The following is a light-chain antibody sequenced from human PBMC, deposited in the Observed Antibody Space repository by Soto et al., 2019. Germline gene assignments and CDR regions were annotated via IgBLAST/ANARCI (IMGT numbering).Light chain of an antibody. CDR3: EEYNDWSFT. J-gene: IGKJ3*01. CDR1: QSVSNK. CDR2: GAS. V-gene: IGKV3-15*01. Sequence: EIVMTQSPATLSVSPGERATLSCVASQSVSNKLAWYQQKPGQAPRLLIYGASTRATGIPARFSGSGSGTEFTLTISGLQSEDFALYYCEEYNDWSFTFGPGTKVDIK.